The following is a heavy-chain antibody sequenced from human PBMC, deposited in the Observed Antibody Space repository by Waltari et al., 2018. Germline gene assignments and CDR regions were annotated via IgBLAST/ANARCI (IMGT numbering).Heavy chain of an antibody. CDR2: IYTSGST. Sequence: QVQLQESGPGLAKPSETLSPTCTVSGGSISSSYWSWLRQPAGKGREWIGRIYTSGSTNYNPSLKSRVTISVDKSKNQFSLKLSSVTAADTAVYYCARDRPLGYCSGGSCSGYFDYWGQGTLVTVSS. J-gene: IGHJ4*02. CDR1: GGSISSSY. CDR3: ARDRPLGYCSGGSCSGYFDY. D-gene: IGHD2-15*01. V-gene: IGHV4-4*07.